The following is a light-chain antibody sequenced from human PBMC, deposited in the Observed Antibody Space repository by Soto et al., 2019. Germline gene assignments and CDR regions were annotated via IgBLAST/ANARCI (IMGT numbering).Light chain of an antibody. J-gene: IGKJ1*01. CDR1: QTISSW. V-gene: IGKV1-5*03. Sequence: DIQMTQSPSALSGSVGDRVTITCRASQTISSWLAWYQQKPGKAPKLLIYKASTLKSGVPLRFSGSGSGTEFTLTISSLQPEDFASYYCQQYNSYSTFGQGTKVDIK. CDR2: KAS. CDR3: QQYNSYST.